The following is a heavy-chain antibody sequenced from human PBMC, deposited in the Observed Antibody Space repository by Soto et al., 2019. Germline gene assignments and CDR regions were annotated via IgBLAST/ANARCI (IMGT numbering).Heavy chain of an antibody. J-gene: IGHJ5*02. CDR1: GYSFTSYW. V-gene: IGHV5-51*01. CDR2: IYPGDSDT. D-gene: IGHD2-21*02. Sequence: GESLKISCKGSGYSFTSYWIGWVRQMPGKGLEWMGIIYPGDSDTRYSPSFQGQVTISADKSISTAYLQWSSLKASDTAMYYCASAYCGGDCYSPVGGGYWFDPWGQGTLVTVSS. CDR3: ASAYCGGDCYSPVGGGYWFDP.